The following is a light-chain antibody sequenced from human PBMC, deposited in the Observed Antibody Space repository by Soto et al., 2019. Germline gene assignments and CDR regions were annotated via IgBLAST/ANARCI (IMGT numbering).Light chain of an antibody. V-gene: IGKV1-39*01. CDR1: ENIARH. J-gene: IGKJ5*01. CDR2: AAS. CDR3: QQSDRTLSIT. Sequence: DIQMTQSPSSLSASVGDRITITCRARENIARHLNWYQQKPGKAPNRLIYAASNLQNGVPLRFRGGGSGTDFTLTISNLQPEDFATYYGQQSDRTLSITGGQGTRLEIK.